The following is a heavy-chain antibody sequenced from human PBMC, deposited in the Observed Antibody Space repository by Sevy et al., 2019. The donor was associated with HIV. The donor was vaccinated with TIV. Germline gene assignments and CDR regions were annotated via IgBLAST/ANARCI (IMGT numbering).Heavy chain of an antibody. V-gene: IGHV3-48*03. Sequence: GGSLRLSCVASGFTFSSYVMNWVRQAPGKGLEWVSLISNSGSIIYYEDSVKGRFTISRDNAKNSLYLQMNSLRAEDTAVYYCAREDGSRQYFQYWGQGTLVTVSS. J-gene: IGHJ1*01. D-gene: IGHD6-13*01. CDR1: GFTFSSYV. CDR3: AREDGSRQYFQY. CDR2: ISNSGSII.